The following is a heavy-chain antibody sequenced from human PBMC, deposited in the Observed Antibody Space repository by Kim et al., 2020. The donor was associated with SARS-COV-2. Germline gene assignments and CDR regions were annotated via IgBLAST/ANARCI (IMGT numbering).Heavy chain of an antibody. Sequence: GGSLRLSCAASGFTFDDYAMHWVRQAPGKGLEWVSLISGDGGSTYYADSVKGRFTISRDNSKNSLYLQMNSQRTEDTALYYCATRGSVVATKVDYYYYGMDVWGQGTTVTVSS. CDR1: GFTFDDYA. J-gene: IGHJ6*02. D-gene: IGHD5-12*01. CDR2: ISGDGGST. V-gene: IGHV3-43*02. CDR3: ATRGSVVATKVDYYYYGMDV.